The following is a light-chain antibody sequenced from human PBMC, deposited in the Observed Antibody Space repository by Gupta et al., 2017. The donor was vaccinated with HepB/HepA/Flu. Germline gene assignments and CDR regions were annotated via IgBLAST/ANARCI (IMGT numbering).Light chain of an antibody. CDR1: QSISFC. CDR2: KTS. V-gene: IGKV1-5*03. J-gene: IGKJ1*01. Sequence: DIQMTQSPSTLSASVGDRVTISCRASQSISFCLAWYQQKPGKAPKLLIYKTSNLESGVPSRFSGSGSGTEFTLTISSLQPDDFATYYCQQYRNYWTFGQGTKVEIK. CDR3: QQYRNYWT.